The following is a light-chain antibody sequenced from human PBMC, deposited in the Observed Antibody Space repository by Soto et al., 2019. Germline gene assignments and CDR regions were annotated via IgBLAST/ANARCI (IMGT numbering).Light chain of an antibody. J-gene: IGKJ2*01. V-gene: IGKV3-20*01. CDR1: QSVTNSF. Sequence: ENVLTQSPGTLSLSPGERATLSCRASQSVTNSFFAWYQQKPGQAPRLLIYGVSSRATGIPDRFSASGSGTDFTLTISRLEPEDFVVYYCQQYSSLPHTFGQETKLEVK. CDR2: GVS. CDR3: QQYSSLPHT.